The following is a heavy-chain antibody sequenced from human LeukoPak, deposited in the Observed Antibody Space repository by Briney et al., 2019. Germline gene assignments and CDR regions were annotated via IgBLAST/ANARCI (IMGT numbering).Heavy chain of an antibody. Sequence: GESLKISCKGSGYSFTSYWIGWVRQMPGKGLEWMGIIYPGDSDTRYSPSFQGRVTISADKSISTAYLQWSSLKASDTAMYYCARRSSILELRSYDAFDIWGQGTMVTVSS. V-gene: IGHV5-51*01. CDR2: IYPGDSDT. D-gene: IGHD1-7*01. CDR1: GYSFTSYW. CDR3: ARRSSILELRSYDAFDI. J-gene: IGHJ3*02.